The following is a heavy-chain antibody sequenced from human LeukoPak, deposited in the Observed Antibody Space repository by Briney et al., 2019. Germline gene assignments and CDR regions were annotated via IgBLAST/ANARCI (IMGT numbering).Heavy chain of an antibody. D-gene: IGHD2-15*01. CDR2: INPNSGGT. V-gene: IGHV1-2*02. CDR3: ARPYCSGGSCYSGMWYYYYGMDV. Sequence: GALVKVSCKASGYTFTGYYMHWVRQAPGQGLEWMGWINPNSGGTNYAQKFQGRVTMTRDTSISTAYMELSRLRSDDTAVYYCARPYCSGGSCYSGMWYYYYGMDVWGQGTTVTVSS. CDR1: GYTFTGYY. J-gene: IGHJ6*02.